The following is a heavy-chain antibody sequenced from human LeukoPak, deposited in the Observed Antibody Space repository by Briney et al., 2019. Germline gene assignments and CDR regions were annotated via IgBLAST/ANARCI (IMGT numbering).Heavy chain of an antibody. D-gene: IGHD6-13*01. Sequence: PSETLSPTCSVSGGSISSYYWSWVRQPAGKGLEWIGRIYSSGSTNYNPSLNSRVTMSVDTSNNQFSLRLTSVTAADTAVYYCARGTTAAAGIFDCWGQGTLVTVSS. J-gene: IGHJ4*02. CDR3: ARGTTAAAGIFDC. V-gene: IGHV4-4*07. CDR2: IYSSGST. CDR1: GGSISSYY.